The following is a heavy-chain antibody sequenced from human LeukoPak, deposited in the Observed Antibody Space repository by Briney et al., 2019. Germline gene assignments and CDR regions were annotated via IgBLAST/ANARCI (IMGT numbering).Heavy chain of an antibody. V-gene: IGHV3-7*01. CDR2: IDQDGSEK. Sequence: GGSLRLSCAASGFTFSSYWMSWVRQVPGKGLEWVTNIDQDGSEKYYVDSVKGRFTISRDNAKNSLYLQMNSLRAEDTAVYYCARDYYDSSGYYFPMCFQHWGQGTLVTVSS. D-gene: IGHD3-22*01. J-gene: IGHJ1*01. CDR1: GFTFSSYW. CDR3: ARDYYDSSGYYFPMCFQH.